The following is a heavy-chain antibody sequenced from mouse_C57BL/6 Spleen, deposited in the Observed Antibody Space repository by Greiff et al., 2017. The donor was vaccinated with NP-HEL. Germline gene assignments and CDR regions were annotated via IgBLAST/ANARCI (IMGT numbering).Heavy chain of an antibody. CDR3: TRASYYCGSSFDY. Sequence: EVHLVESGEGLVKPGGSLKLSCAASGFTFSSYAMSWVRQTPEKRLEWVAYISSGGDYIYYADTVKGRFTISRDNARNTLYLQMSSLKSEDTAMYYCTRASYYCGSSFDYWGQGTTLTVSS. CDR1: GFTFSSYA. V-gene: IGHV5-9-1*02. CDR2: ISSGGDYI. D-gene: IGHD1-1*01. J-gene: IGHJ2*01.